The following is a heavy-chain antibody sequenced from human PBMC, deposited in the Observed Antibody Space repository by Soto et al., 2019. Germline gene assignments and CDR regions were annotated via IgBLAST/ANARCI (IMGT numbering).Heavy chain of an antibody. CDR1: GFTCSSYG. CDR3: ARAGVMTATLDY. V-gene: IGHV3-33*01. D-gene: IGHD2-21*02. Sequence: QVQLVESGGGVVQPGRSLRLSCAASGFTCSSYGMHWVRQAPGKGLEWVADIWYDGSNKYYADSVKSRFTISRDNSKNPLYLQMNSLRAEDTAVYYCARAGVMTATLDYWGQGTLVTVSS. CDR2: IWYDGSNK. J-gene: IGHJ4*02.